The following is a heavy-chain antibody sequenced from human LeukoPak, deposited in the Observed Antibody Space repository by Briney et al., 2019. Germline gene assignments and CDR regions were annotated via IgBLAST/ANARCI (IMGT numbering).Heavy chain of an antibody. D-gene: IGHD3-16*01. Sequence: GGSLRLSCEASGFSFSSSWMTWVRQAPGKGLEWVATIKNDGSDKYYVDSVKGRFTISRDNAKNSLYLQMDSLRAEDTAVYYCARVIGSYGDSAYWGQGTLVTVSS. CDR1: GFSFSSSW. J-gene: IGHJ4*02. V-gene: IGHV3-7*01. CDR2: IKNDGSDK. CDR3: ARVIGSYGDSAY.